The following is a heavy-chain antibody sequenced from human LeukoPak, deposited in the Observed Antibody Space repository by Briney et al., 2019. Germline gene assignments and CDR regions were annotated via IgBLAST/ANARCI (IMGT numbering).Heavy chain of an antibody. CDR1: RYTFTGDF. D-gene: IGHD6-6*01. CDR2: INSNSGGT. J-gene: IGHJ5*02. V-gene: IGHV1-2*02. CDR3: ARGNIATRLGENWFDP. Sequence: GASVKVSCKAPRYTFTGDFIHWVRQAPGQGLEWMGWINSNSGGTNYARKFQGRVTMTRDTSISTAYMELSSLRSDDTAVFYCARGNIATRLGENWFDPWGQGTLVTVSS.